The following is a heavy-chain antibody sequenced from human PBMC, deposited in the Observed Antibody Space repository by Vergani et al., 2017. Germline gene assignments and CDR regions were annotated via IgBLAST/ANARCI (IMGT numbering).Heavy chain of an antibody. CDR2: ISSSSSYI. CDR3: ASAPQWLRPHEGWFDP. Sequence: EVQLVESGGGLVKPGGSLRLSCAASGFTFSSYSMNWVRQAPGKGLEWVSSISSSSSYIYYADSVKGRFTISRDDAKNSLYLQMNSLRAEDTAVYYCASAPQWLRPHEGWFDPWGQGTLVTVSS. V-gene: IGHV3-21*01. J-gene: IGHJ5*02. D-gene: IGHD5-12*01. CDR1: GFTFSSYS.